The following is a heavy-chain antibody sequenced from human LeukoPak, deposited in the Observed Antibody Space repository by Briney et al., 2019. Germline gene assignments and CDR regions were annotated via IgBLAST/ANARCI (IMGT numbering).Heavy chain of an antibody. D-gene: IGHD3-10*01. Sequence: PGGSLRLSCAASGFTFSSYEMNWVRQAPGKGLEWVSYISSSGSTIYYADSVKGRFTISRDNAKNSLYLQMNRLRAEDTAVYYCARDKLWFGEGYYYGMDVWGQGTTVTVSS. J-gene: IGHJ6*02. CDR2: ISSSGSTI. V-gene: IGHV3-48*03. CDR3: ARDKLWFGEGYYYGMDV. CDR1: GFTFSSYE.